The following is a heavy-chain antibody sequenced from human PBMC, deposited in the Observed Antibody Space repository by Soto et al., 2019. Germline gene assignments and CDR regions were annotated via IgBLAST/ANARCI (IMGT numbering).Heavy chain of an antibody. CDR3: ASPYYYDSSAYDY. V-gene: IGHV4-39*01. CDR1: GGSISSSSYY. J-gene: IGHJ4*02. Sequence: SETLSLTCTVSGGSISSSSYYWGWIRQPPGKGLEWIGSIYYSGSTYYNPSLKSRVTISVDTSKNQFSLKLSSVAAADTAVYYCASPYYYDSSAYDYWGQGTLVTVSS. CDR2: IYYSGST. D-gene: IGHD3-22*01.